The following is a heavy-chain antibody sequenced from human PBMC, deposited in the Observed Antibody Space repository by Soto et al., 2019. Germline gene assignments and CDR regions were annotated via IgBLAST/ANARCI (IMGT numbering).Heavy chain of an antibody. J-gene: IGHJ4*02. CDR1: GGSIIGYY. CDR2: IYYSGTT. D-gene: IGHD3-10*01. Sequence: SETLSLTCTVSGGSIIGYYWSWIRQPPGKGLEWIGYIYYSGTTSYNPSLNSRVTMSVDTSKNQFSLKVNSVTAADTAVYYCARESYYGSGATVVAYWGQGTLVTVSS. V-gene: IGHV4-59*01. CDR3: ARESYYGSGATVVAY.